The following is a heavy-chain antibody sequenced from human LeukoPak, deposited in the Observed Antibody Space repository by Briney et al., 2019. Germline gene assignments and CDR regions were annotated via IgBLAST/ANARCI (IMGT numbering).Heavy chain of an antibody. CDR1: GGSISSSNW. D-gene: IGHD3-22*01. CDR3: AGRYYYDSSGYYYGY. J-gene: IGHJ4*02. Sequence: SETLSLTCAVSGGSISSSNWWSWVRQPPGKGLEWIGEIYHSGGTNYNPSLKSRVTISVDKSKNQFSLKLSSVTAADTAVYYCAGRYYYDSSGYYYGYWGQGTLVTVSS. V-gene: IGHV4-4*02. CDR2: IYHSGGT.